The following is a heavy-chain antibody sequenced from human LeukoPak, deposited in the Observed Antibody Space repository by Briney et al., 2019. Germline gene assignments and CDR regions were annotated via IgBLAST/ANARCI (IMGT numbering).Heavy chain of an antibody. D-gene: IGHD6-19*01. J-gene: IGHJ4*02. CDR1: GFTFSTYS. V-gene: IGHV3-21*01. CDR3: AKDGEGGVAGSFDY. CDR2: INTGGSYI. Sequence: PGGSLRLSCAASGFTFSTYSFNWVRQAPGKGLEWVSSINTGGSYIQYADSVKGRFTFSRDNSKNTLYLQMNSLRAEDTAVYYCAKDGEGGVAGSFDYWGQGTLVTVSS.